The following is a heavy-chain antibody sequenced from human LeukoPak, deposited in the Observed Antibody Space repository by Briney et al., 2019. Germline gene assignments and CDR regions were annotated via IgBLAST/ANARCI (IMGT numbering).Heavy chain of an antibody. CDR3: ATAPSRITLFGVVPYYFDY. Sequence: GGSLRLSCAASGFTFSDYYMSWIRQAPGKGLEWVSYISSSGSTIYYADSVKGRFTISRDNAKHSLYLQINSLRAEDTALYYCATAPSRITLFGVVPYYFDYWGQGSLVTVSS. J-gene: IGHJ4*02. D-gene: IGHD3-3*01. V-gene: IGHV3-11*01. CDR2: ISSSGSTI. CDR1: GFTFSDYY.